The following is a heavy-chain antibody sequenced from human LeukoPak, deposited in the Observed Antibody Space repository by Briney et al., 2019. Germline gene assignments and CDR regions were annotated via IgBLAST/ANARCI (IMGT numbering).Heavy chain of an antibody. D-gene: IGHD3-22*01. V-gene: IGHV3-23*01. CDR2: ISGSGGNT. Sequence: GGSLRLSCAASGFTFSSYAMIWVRQAPGKGLEWVSVISGSGGNTYYGDSVKGRFIMSRDKSNNTLYLQMNSLRAEDTAVYYCAKALPRGYYYDSSGLDIWGQGTMVIVSS. J-gene: IGHJ3*02. CDR3: AKALPRGYYYDSSGLDI. CDR1: GFTFSSYA.